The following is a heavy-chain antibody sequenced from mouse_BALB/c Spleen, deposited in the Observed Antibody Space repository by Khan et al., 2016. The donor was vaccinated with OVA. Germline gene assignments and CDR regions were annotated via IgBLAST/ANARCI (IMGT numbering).Heavy chain of an antibody. Sequence: QVQLKESGPGLVAPSQSLSITCTVSGFSLTGYGVSWVRQPPGKGLEWLGMIWGDGSTDYESALKSRLSISKDNSKSQVFLKMNSLQTDDTARYYCARAYYANYRETMDYWGQGTSVTGSS. V-gene: IGHV2-6-7*01. CDR3: ARAYYANYRETMDY. CDR2: IWGDGST. CDR1: GFSLTGYG. D-gene: IGHD2-10*01. J-gene: IGHJ4*01.